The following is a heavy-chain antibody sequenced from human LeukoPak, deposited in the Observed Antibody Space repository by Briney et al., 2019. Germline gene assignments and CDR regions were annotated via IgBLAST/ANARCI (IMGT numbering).Heavy chain of an antibody. CDR2: IKQDGSER. J-gene: IGHJ4*02. D-gene: IGHD3-10*01. CDR1: GFTFSSYW. Sequence: GGSLRLSCAASGFTFSSYWMNWVRQAPGKGLEWVANIKQDGSERNYVDSVKGRFTVSRDNTKNSLYLQMNSLRAEDTAVYYCAKQVLVWFGELSPFDYWGQGTLVTVSS. V-gene: IGHV3-7*03. CDR3: AKQVLVWFGELSPFDY.